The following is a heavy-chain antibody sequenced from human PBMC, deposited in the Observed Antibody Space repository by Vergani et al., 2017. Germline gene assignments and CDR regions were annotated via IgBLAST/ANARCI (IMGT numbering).Heavy chain of an antibody. CDR2: IIPIFGTA. CDR3: ARSYCSSTSCPNIVHHAEYFQH. Sequence: QVQLVQSGAEVKKPGSSVKVSCKASGGTFSSYAISWVRQAPGQGLEWMGGIIPIFGTANYAQKFQGRVTITADESTSTAYMELSSLRSEDTAVYYCARSYCSSTSCPNIVHHAEYFQHWGQGTLVTVYS. D-gene: IGHD2-2*01. J-gene: IGHJ1*01. V-gene: IGHV1-69*01. CDR1: GGTFSSYA.